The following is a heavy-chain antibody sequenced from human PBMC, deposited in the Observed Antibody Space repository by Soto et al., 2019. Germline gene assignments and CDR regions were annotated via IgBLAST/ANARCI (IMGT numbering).Heavy chain of an antibody. Sequence: PSETLSLTCTVSGGSISSYYWSWIRQPPGKGLEWIGYIYYSGSTNYNPSLKSRVTISVDTSKSQFSLKLSSVTAADTAVYYCATDFTDSGGPTLGMDVWGQGTTVTVSS. CDR2: IYYSGST. D-gene: IGHD6-19*01. CDR3: ATDFTDSGGPTLGMDV. V-gene: IGHV4-59*12. CDR1: GGSISSYY. J-gene: IGHJ6*02.